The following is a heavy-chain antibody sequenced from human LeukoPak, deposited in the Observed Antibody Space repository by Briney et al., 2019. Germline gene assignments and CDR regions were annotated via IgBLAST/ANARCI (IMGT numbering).Heavy chain of an antibody. CDR2: ISYDGINK. CDR3: ARDSDGMSV. Sequence: TRGSLRLSCAASRFTFSTYGMHWVRQAPGKGLEWVALISYDGINKYYADSVKGRFTVSRDNSKSTLYLQVNSLRAEDTAVYYCARDSDGMSVWGLGTTVIVSS. J-gene: IGHJ6*02. V-gene: IGHV3-30*03. CDR1: RFTFSTYG.